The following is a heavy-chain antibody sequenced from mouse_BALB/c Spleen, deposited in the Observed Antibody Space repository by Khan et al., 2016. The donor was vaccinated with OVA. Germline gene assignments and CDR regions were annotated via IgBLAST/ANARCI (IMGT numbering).Heavy chain of an antibody. Sequence: VQLKESGPELVKPGASVKMSCEASGYTFTSYVIHWVKQKPGQGLEWIGYIYPFNDDTKYNEKFKGKATLPSDTSSSTAYMELRSLTSEDCAVYYCANNYRYDVYFDYWGQGTTLTVSS. D-gene: IGHD2-14*01. CDR1: GYTFTSYV. CDR3: ANNYRYDVYFDY. CDR2: IYPFNDDT. J-gene: IGHJ2*01. V-gene: IGHV1S136*01.